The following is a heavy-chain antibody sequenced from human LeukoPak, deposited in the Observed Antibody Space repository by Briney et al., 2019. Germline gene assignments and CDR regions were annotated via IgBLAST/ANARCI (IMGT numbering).Heavy chain of an antibody. V-gene: IGHV2-5*02. Sequence: SGPTLVKPTQTLTLTCTFSGFSLTTNGAGVGWVRQPPGKALEWLALIYWDDDARHSPSLRTRLTITKDTSKKQVVLTMTNMDPADTATYYCAHRPNSGWYYFDYWGQGTLVTVSS. CDR2: IYWDDDA. CDR1: GFSLTTNGAG. CDR3: AHRPNSGWYYFDY. D-gene: IGHD2/OR15-2a*01. J-gene: IGHJ4*02.